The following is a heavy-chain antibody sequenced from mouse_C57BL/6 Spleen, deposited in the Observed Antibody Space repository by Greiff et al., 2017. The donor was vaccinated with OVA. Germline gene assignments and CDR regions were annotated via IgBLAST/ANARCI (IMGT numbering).Heavy chain of an antibody. Sequence: VQLQQSGPELVKPGASVKISCKASGYTFTDYYMNWVKQSHGKSLEWIGDINPNNGGTSYNQKFKGKATLTVDKSSSTAYMELRSLTSEDSAVYYCARGGGSSYLYWYFDVWGTGTTVTVSS. CDR1: GYTFTDYY. CDR2: INPNNGGT. CDR3: ARGGGSSYLYWYFDV. V-gene: IGHV1-26*01. J-gene: IGHJ1*03. D-gene: IGHD1-1*01.